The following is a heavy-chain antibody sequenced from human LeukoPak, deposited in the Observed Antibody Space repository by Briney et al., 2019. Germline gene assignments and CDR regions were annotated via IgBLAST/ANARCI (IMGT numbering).Heavy chain of an antibody. Sequence: GGSLRLSCSASGFTFNSYAMHWVRQAPRQGLQYVSAISSNGGSTYSADSVKDRFTISRDNSKNTPYLQMSSLRAEDTAVYYSVKDRWSGSYFDYWGQGTLVTVSS. D-gene: IGHD1-26*01. V-gene: IGHV3-64D*06. CDR2: ISSNGGST. J-gene: IGHJ4*02. CDR3: VKDRWSGSYFDY. CDR1: GFTFNSYA.